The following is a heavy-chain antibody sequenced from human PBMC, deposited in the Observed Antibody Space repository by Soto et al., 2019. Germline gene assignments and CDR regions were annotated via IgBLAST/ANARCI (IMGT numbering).Heavy chain of an antibody. D-gene: IGHD1-26*01. CDR3: VRDKGGSYADAFDI. J-gene: IGHJ3*02. Sequence: SETLDLSCTFSGACISISYWSWIRQPAGKGLEWIGRIYTSGSTNYNPSLKSRLTMSGDTSRNQFSLKLTSVTAADTAFYYCVRDKGGSYADAFDIWGQGTMVTVSS. CDR2: IYTSGST. CDR1: GACISISY. V-gene: IGHV4-4*07.